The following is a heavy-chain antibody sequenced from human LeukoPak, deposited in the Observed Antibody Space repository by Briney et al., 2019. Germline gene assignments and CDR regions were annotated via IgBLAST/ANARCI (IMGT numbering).Heavy chain of an antibody. CDR2: ISGSGGST. J-gene: IGHJ3*02. Sequence: GGSLRLSCAASGFTFSSYGMSWVRQAPGKGLEWVSAISGSGGSTYYADSVKGRFTISRDNSKNTLYLQMNSLRAEDTAVYYCAKDRALLDAFDIWGQGTMVTVSS. D-gene: IGHD3-10*01. V-gene: IGHV3-23*01. CDR3: AKDRALLDAFDI. CDR1: GFTFSSYG.